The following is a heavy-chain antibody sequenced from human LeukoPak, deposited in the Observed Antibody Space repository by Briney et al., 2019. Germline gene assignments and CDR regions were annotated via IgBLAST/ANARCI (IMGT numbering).Heavy chain of an antibody. Sequence: GGSLRLSCAASGFTFSSYAMSWVRQAPGKGLEWVSAISGSGGSTYYADSVKGRFTTSRDNAENSLYLQMNSLRDEDTAVYYCARGGVVYAPRYGMDVWGQGTTVTVSS. CDR3: ARGGVVYAPRYGMDV. CDR1: GFTFSSYA. D-gene: IGHD2-8*02. J-gene: IGHJ6*02. V-gene: IGHV3-23*01. CDR2: ISGSGGST.